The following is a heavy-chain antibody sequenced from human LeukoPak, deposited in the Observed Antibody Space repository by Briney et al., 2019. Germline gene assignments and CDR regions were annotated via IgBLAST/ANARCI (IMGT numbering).Heavy chain of an antibody. J-gene: IGHJ5*02. CDR1: GGSISSGSYY. CDR2: IYTSGST. CDR3: ARHNSPFIAAAGAT. V-gene: IGHV4-61*02. D-gene: IGHD6-13*01. Sequence: SQTLSLTCTVSGGSISSGSYYWRWIRQPAGKGLEWIGRIYTSGSTNYNPSLKSRVTISVDTSKNQFSLKLSSVTAADTAVYYCARHNSPFIAAAGATWGQGTLVTVSS.